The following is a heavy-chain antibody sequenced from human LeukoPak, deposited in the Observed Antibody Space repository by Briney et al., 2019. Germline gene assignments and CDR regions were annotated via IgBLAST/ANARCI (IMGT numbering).Heavy chain of an antibody. J-gene: IGHJ5*02. V-gene: IGHV4-31*03. CDR2: IYYSGST. D-gene: IGHD6-19*01. CDR1: GGSISSGGYY. CDR3: ARVGTQVSVAGPFDP. Sequence: SETLSLTCTVSGGSISSGGYYWSWIRQHPGKGLEWIGYIYYSGSTYYNPSLKSRVTISVDTSKNQFSLKLSSVTAADTAVYYCARVGTQVSVAGPFDPWSQGTLVTVSS.